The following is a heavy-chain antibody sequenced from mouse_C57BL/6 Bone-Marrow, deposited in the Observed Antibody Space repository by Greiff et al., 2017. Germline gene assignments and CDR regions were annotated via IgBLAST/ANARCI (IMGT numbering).Heavy chain of an antibody. V-gene: IGHV1-15*01. J-gene: IGHJ4*01. CDR1: GYTFTDYE. CDR2: IDPETGGT. Sequence: QVQLQQSGAELVRPGASVTLSCKASGYTFTDYEMHWVKQTPVHGLEWIGAIDPETGGTAYNQKFKGKAILTADKSSSTAYMELRSLTSEDSAVXYCTGGHYLGAMDYWGQGTSVTVSS. CDR3: TGGHYLGAMDY. D-gene: IGHD1-1*01.